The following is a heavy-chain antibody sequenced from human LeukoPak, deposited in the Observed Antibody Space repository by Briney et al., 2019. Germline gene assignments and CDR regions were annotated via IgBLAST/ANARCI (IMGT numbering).Heavy chain of an antibody. CDR2: ISAYNGNT. D-gene: IGHD3-22*01. Sequence: ASVKVSCKASGYTFTSYGISWVRQAPGQGLEWMGWISAYNGNTNYAQKLQGRVTMTTDTSTSTAHMELRSLRSDDTAVYYCARDWEYYYDSSGYYKGYYFDYWGQGTLVTVSS. CDR3: ARDWEYYYDSSGYYKGYYFDY. V-gene: IGHV1-18*01. J-gene: IGHJ4*02. CDR1: GYTFTSYG.